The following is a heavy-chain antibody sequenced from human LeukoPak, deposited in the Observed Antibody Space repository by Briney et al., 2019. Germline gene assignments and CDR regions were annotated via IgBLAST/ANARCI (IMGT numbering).Heavy chain of an antibody. CDR2: ISYDGSNK. CDR1: GFTFSSYA. V-gene: IGHV3-30-3*01. J-gene: IGHJ4*02. D-gene: IGHD2-2*01. Sequence: GGSLRLSCAASGFTFSSYAMNWVRQAPGRGLEWVAVISYDGSNKYYADSVKGRFTISRDNSKNTLYLQMNSLRAEDTAVYYCARGGSIVVVPAAPDYWGQGTLVTVSS. CDR3: ARGGSIVVVPAAPDY.